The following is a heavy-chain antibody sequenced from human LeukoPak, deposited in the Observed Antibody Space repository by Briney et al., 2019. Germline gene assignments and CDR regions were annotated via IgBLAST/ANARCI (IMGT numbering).Heavy chain of an antibody. CDR1: GGSISSGGYY. J-gene: IGHJ4*02. CDR2: IYYSGST. Sequence: PSQTLSLTCTVSGGSISSGGYYWSWIRQHPGKGLEWIGYIYYSGSTYYNPSLKSRVTISVDTSKNQFSLKLSSVTAADTAVYYCARVDESWSGYPAHFDYWGQGTLVTVSS. CDR3: ARVDESWSGYPAHFDY. D-gene: IGHD3-3*01. V-gene: IGHV4-30-4*08.